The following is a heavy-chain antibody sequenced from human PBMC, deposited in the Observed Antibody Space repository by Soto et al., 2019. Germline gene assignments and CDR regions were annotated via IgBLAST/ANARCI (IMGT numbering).Heavy chain of an antibody. Sequence: ELQLLESGGGLVQPGGSLRLSCAASGFTFSTYAMNWVRQAPGNGLEWVSAISGRGGSIHYADSVKGRFTISRDNSKNTLYLQMNSVRDEDTAVYHCVKGYWKGDVWGQGTTVTVSS. CDR3: VKGYWKGDV. D-gene: IGHD1-1*01. V-gene: IGHV3-23*01. CDR1: GFTFSTYA. CDR2: ISGRGGSI. J-gene: IGHJ6*02.